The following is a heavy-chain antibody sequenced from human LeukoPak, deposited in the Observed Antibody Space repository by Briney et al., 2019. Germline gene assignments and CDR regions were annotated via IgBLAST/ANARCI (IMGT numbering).Heavy chain of an antibody. J-gene: IGHJ3*02. V-gene: IGHV5-51*01. CDR1: GYSFTSYW. CDR2: IYPGDSDT. Sequence: GESLKISCKGSGYSFTSYWIGWVCQMPGKGLEWMGIIYPGDSDTRYSPSFQGQVTISADKSISTAYLQWSSLKASDTAMYYCATTYGPRYYDFWSGPDAFDIWGQGTMVTVSS. CDR3: ATTYGPRYYDFWSGPDAFDI. D-gene: IGHD3-3*01.